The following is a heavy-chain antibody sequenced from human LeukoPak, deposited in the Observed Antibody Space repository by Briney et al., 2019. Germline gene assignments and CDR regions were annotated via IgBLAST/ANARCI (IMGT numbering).Heavy chain of an antibody. Sequence: GGSLRLSCAASGFTFSSYWMHWVRQAPGKGLVWVSRVSSDGSITDCTDSVKGRFTISRDNAKNTLYLQMNSLRAEDTAMYYCVRAVGGNDGRTFGYWAQGTLVTVSS. CDR2: VSSDGSIT. D-gene: IGHD3-3*01. CDR1: GFTFSSYW. J-gene: IGHJ4*02. CDR3: VRAVGGNDGRTFGY. V-gene: IGHV3-74*01.